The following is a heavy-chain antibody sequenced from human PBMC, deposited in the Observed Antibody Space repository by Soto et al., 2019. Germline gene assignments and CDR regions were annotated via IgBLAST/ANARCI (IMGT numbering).Heavy chain of an antibody. D-gene: IGHD5-12*01. J-gene: IGHJ4*02. CDR3: ARTIVDTIFEY. CDR2: IYHRGST. V-gene: IGHV4-4*02. Sequence: SETLSLTCAFSGVSISSSNWWSWVRQPPGEGLEWIGEIYHRGSTNYNPSLKSRVTISVDKSKNQFSLKLSSVTAADTAVYYYARTIVDTIFEYWGQGTLVNVS. CDR1: GVSISSSNW.